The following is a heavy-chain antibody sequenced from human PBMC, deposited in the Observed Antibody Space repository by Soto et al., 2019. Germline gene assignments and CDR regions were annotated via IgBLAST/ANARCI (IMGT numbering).Heavy chain of an antibody. CDR2: IYYSGST. D-gene: IGHD4-17*01. J-gene: IGHJ4*02. CDR3: ARERPDYGDYSFDY. V-gene: IGHV4-59*01. Sequence: SETLSLTCTVSGGSISSYYWSWIRQPPGKGLEWIGYIYYSGSTNYNPSLKSRVTISVDTSKNQFSLKLSSVTAADTAVYYCARERPDYGDYSFDYWGQGTLVTVS. CDR1: GGSISSYY.